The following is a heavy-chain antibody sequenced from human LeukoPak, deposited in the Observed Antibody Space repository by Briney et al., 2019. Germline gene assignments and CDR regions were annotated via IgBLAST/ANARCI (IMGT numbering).Heavy chain of an antibody. D-gene: IGHD3-10*01. CDR3: AKDSRWFGELWVNFDY. J-gene: IGHJ4*02. Sequence: PGGSLRLSCAASGFTFSSYAMSWVRQAPGKGLEWVSAISGSGGSTYYADSVKGRFTISRDNSKNTLYLQMNSLRAEDTAVYYCAKDSRWFGELWVNFDYWGQGTLVTVSS. V-gene: IGHV3-23*01. CDR1: GFTFSSYA. CDR2: ISGSGGST.